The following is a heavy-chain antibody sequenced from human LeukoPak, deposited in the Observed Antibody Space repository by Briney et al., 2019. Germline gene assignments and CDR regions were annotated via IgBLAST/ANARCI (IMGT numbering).Heavy chain of an antibody. V-gene: IGHV3-21*01. CDR2: ISSSSSYI. CDR1: GGSFSGYY. Sequence: ETLSLTCAVYGGSFSGYYWSWVRQAPGKGLEWVSSISSSSSYIYYADSVKGRFTISRDNAKNSLYLQMNSLRAEDTAVYYCARGGYCSGGSCYFDYWGQGTLVTVSS. D-gene: IGHD2-15*01. J-gene: IGHJ4*02. CDR3: ARGGYCSGGSCYFDY.